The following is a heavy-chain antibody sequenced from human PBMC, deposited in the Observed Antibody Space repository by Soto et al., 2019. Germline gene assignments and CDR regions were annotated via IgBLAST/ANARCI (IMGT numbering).Heavy chain of an antibody. CDR2: IIPLFRTP. CDR1: GGTFSSSA. CDR3: ASDSDRLQVGGNHYYILNV. J-gene: IGHJ6*02. V-gene: IGHV1-69*05. D-gene: IGHD4-4*01. Sequence: QVQLVQSWAEMKEPGSSVKVSCKTSGGTFSSSAISWLRQAPGQGLEWMGGIIPLFRTPDYAQKFQGRVTMASDETTSTAYMELSSMSSEDTAVYYCASDSDRLQVGGNHYYILNVWGQGTTITVSS.